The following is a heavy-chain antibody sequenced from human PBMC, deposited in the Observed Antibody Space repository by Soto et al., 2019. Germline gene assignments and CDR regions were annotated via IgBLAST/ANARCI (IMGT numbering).Heavy chain of an antibody. CDR2: IWYDGSNK. Sequence: QVQLVESGGGVVQPGRSLRLSCAASGFTFSSYGMHWVRQAPGKGLEWVAVIWYDGSNKYYADSVKGRFTISRDNSKNTLYLQMNSLRAEDTAVYYCARGWVGATPDAFDIWSQGTMVTVSS. J-gene: IGHJ3*02. V-gene: IGHV3-33*01. CDR1: GFTFSSYG. D-gene: IGHD1-26*01. CDR3: ARGWVGATPDAFDI.